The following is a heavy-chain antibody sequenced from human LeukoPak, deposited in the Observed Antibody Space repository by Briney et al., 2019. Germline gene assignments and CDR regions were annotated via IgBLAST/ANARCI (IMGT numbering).Heavy chain of an antibody. J-gene: IGHJ2*01. CDR1: GYSISSGYY. CDR3: ARDGGNTADWYFDL. Sequence: SETLSLTCTVSGYSISSGYYWGWIRQPPGKGLEWIGSIYHSGSTYYNPSLKSRVTISVDTSKNQFSLKLSSVTAADTAVYYCARDGGNTADWYFDLWGRGTLVTVSS. CDR2: IYHSGST. V-gene: IGHV4-38-2*02. D-gene: IGHD2/OR15-2a*01.